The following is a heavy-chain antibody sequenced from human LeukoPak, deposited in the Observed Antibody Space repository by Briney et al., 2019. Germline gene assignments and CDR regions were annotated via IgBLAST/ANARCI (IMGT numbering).Heavy chain of an antibody. CDR3: ARDWGLWFGTRTSGWYFDL. V-gene: IGHV1-69*13. J-gene: IGHJ2*01. D-gene: IGHD3-10*01. Sequence: ASVKVSCKASGGTFSSYAISWVRQAPGQGLEWMGGIIPIFGTANYAQKFQGRVTITADESTSTAYMELSSLRSEDTAVYYCARDWGLWFGTRTSGWYFDLWGRGTLVTVSS. CDR2: IIPIFGTA. CDR1: GGTFSSYA.